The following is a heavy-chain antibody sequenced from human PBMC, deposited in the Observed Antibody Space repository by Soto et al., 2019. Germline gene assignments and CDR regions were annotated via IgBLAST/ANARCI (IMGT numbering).Heavy chain of an antibody. J-gene: IGHJ6*03. V-gene: IGHV3-21*04. CDR1: GFTFSSYS. CDR3: ARESSSSWYYYYMDV. D-gene: IGHD6-13*01. CDR2: ISSSSSYI. Sequence: GGSLRLSCAASGFTFSSYSMNWVRQAPGKGLEWVSSISSSSSYIYYADSVKGRFTISRDNAKNSLYLQMNSLRAEDTAVYYCARESSSSWYYYYMDVWGKGTTVTVSS.